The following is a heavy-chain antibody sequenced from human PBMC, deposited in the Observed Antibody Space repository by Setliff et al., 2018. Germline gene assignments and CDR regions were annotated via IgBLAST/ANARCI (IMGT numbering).Heavy chain of an antibody. CDR3: TRSRGPRVVLAADFDF. V-gene: IGHV1-18*01. J-gene: IGHJ4*02. CDR2: ISPYSGET. Sequence: ASVKVSCKTSGFRFTSFGFSWVRQAPGQGLEWMGWISPYSGETNYAQKFQDRLTVTADTSSKTTYMELRRLTSDDTAVYFCTRSRGPRVVLAADFDFWGQGTLVTVSS. CDR1: GFRFTSFG. D-gene: IGHD3-16*01.